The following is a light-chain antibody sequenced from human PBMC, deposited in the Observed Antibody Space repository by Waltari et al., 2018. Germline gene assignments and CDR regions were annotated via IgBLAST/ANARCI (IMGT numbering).Light chain of an antibody. CDR1: ISDVGGYNF. J-gene: IGLJ3*02. CDR3: SSYTARSTLV. Sequence: QSALTQSASVSGSPGQTITISCTGTISDVGGYNFVCWYQQLPGKPPKLLIYGVDQRPSGVSLRFSGSKSANTATLTISGLQPEDEGDYFCSSYTARSTLVFGGGTKLTVL. V-gene: IGLV2-14*01. CDR2: GVD.